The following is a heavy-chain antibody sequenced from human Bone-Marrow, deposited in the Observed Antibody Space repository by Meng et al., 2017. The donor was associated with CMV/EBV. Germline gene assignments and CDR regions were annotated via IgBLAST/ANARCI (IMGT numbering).Heavy chain of an antibody. V-gene: IGHV3-7*01. J-gene: IGHJ4*02. Sequence: GESLKISCAASGFTFSSYWMSWVRQAPGKGLEWVANIKQDGSEKYYVDSVKGRFTISRDNAKNSLYLQMNSLRAEDTAVYYCARAEFISRPYDYWGQGTLVTVSS. CDR3: ARAEFISRPYDY. D-gene: IGHD6-6*01. CDR1: GFTFSSYW. CDR2: IKQDGSEK.